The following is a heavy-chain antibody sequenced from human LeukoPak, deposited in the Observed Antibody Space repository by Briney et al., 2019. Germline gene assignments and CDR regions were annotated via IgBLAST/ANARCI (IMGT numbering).Heavy chain of an antibody. D-gene: IGHD4-11*01. CDR3: ARGAATVTTDNWFDP. J-gene: IGHJ5*02. CDR2: IYYSGST. CDR1: GGSISSSSYY. Sequence: PSETLSLTCTVSGGSISSSSYYWGWIRQPPGKGLEWIGSIYYSGSTYYNPSLKSRVTISVDTSKNQFSLKLSPVTAADTAVYYCARGAATVTTDNWFDPWGQGTLVTVSS. V-gene: IGHV4-39*07.